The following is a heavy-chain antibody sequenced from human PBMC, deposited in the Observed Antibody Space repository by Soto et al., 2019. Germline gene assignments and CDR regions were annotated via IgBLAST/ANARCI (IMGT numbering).Heavy chain of an antibody. D-gene: IGHD2-2*01. CDR3: ARLATLGYCSSTSCHTYYGMDV. CDR2: IYHSGST. Sequence: PGGSLRLSCAASGFTVSSNYMSWVRQAPGKGLEWIGYIYHSGSTYYNPSLKSRVTISVDRSKNQFSLKLSSVTAADTAVYYCARLATLGYCSSTSCHTYYGMDVWGQGTTVTVSS. CDR1: GFTVSSNY. V-gene: IGHV4-4*02. J-gene: IGHJ6*02.